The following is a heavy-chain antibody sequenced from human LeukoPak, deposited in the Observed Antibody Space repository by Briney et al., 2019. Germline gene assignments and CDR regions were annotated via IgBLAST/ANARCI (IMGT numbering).Heavy chain of an antibody. Sequence: ASVKVSCKASGYTFTSYGISWMRQAPGQGLEWMGWISAYNGNTNYAQKLQGRVTMTTDTSTSTAYMELRSLRSDDTAVYYCARDLLWFGELAPGDYWGQGTLVTVSS. CDR1: GYTFTSYG. D-gene: IGHD3-10*01. CDR2: ISAYNGNT. J-gene: IGHJ4*02. CDR3: ARDLLWFGELAPGDY. V-gene: IGHV1-18*01.